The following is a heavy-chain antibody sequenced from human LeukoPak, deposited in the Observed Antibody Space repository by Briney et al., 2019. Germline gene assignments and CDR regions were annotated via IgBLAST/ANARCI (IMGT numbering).Heavy chain of an antibody. J-gene: IGHJ3*02. CDR1: GFTFNTYA. D-gene: IGHD1-26*01. Sequence: GGSLRLSCAASGFTFNTYAVNWVRQAPGKGLEWVSTISGSGDSTYYADSVKGRFTISRDNSKDTLYLQMSSVRVDDTAVYYCAKDARGGGSSDAFDIWGQGTMVTVSS. CDR2: ISGSGDST. V-gene: IGHV3-23*01. CDR3: AKDARGGGSSDAFDI.